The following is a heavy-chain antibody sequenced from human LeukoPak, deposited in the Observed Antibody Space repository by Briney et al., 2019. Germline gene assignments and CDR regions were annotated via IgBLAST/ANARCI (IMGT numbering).Heavy chain of an antibody. CDR2: INHSGST. D-gene: IGHD3-10*01. V-gene: IGHV4-34*01. Sequence: SETLSLTGAVYGGSFSGYYWSWIRQPPGKGLEWIGEINHSGSTNYNPSLKSRVTISVDTSKNQFSLKLSSVTAADTAVYYCARRSIYGSGSYYYYYYYLDVWGKGTTVTVSS. CDR1: GGSFSGYY. CDR3: ARRSIYGSGSYYYYYYYLDV. J-gene: IGHJ6*03.